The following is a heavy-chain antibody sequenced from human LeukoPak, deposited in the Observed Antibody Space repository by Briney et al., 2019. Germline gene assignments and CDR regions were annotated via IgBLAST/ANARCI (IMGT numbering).Heavy chain of an antibody. J-gene: IGHJ4*02. Sequence: GGSLRLSCAASGFTFSSYEMNWVRQAPGKGLEWVSYISSSGSTIYYADSVKGRFTISRDTSKSTLYLQMNSLRDEDTAVYYCAKYGSGTYYNGLYWGQGTLVTVSS. CDR3: AKYGSGTYYNGLY. V-gene: IGHV3-48*03. CDR1: GFTFSSYE. D-gene: IGHD3-10*01. CDR2: ISSSGSTI.